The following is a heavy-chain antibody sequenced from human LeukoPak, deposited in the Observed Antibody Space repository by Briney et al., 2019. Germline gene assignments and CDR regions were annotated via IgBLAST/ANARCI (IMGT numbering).Heavy chain of an antibody. CDR2: IYTSGST. CDR3: ARDGSGYYDTSGYRN. D-gene: IGHD3-22*01. CDR1: GYSISSGYY. J-gene: IGHJ4*02. V-gene: IGHV4-38-2*02. Sequence: PSETLSLTCTVSGYSISSGYYWGWIRQPPGKGLEWIGRIYTSGSTNYNPSLESRVTISLDTSKNQFSLKLSSVTAADTAVYYCARDGSGYYDTSGYRNWGQGTLVTVSS.